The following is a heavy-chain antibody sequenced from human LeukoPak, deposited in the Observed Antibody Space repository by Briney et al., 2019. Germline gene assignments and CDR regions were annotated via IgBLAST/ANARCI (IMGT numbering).Heavy chain of an antibody. CDR3: AKDLYTNMVMVGDPDY. Sequence: PGGPLRLSCAASGFTFDDYAMHWVRQAPGKGLEWVSLFSGDGGSTYYADSVKGRFTISRDNSKNSLYLQMNSLRTEDTALYYCAKDLYTNMVMVGDPDYWGQGTLVTVSS. V-gene: IGHV3-43*02. CDR2: FSGDGGST. D-gene: IGHD3-10*02. J-gene: IGHJ4*02. CDR1: GFTFDDYA.